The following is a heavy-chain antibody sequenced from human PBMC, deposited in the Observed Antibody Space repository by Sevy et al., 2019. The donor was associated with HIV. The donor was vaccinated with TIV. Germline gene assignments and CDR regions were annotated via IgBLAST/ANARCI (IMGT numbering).Heavy chain of an antibody. J-gene: IGHJ4*02. CDR1: GFSFSDYN. D-gene: IGHD1-26*01. V-gene: IGHV3-21*06. CDR3: ARGPPDGSYDYFDY. Sequence: GGSLRLSCAASGFSFSDYNMNWVRQAPGKGLEWVSCISGSSNYIYYAESLKGRFIISRDNAKNTLYLQMNSLRADDTAVYYCARGPPDGSYDYFDYWGQGTLVTVSS. CDR2: ISGSSNYI.